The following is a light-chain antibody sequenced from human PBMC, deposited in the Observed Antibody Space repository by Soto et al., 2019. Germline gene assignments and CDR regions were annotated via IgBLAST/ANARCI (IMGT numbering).Light chain of an antibody. CDR2: ATS. V-gene: IGKV3-20*01. CDR1: QSVTSNY. Sequence: EIVLTQSPGTLSLSPGERATLSCRASQSVTSNYLAWFQQRPGQAPRLLIYATSSRASAIPDSFSGSGSGTDFTLTISRLEPEDFAVYYCHQYGTSPQTFGQGTKVEIK. CDR3: HQYGTSPQT. J-gene: IGKJ1*01.